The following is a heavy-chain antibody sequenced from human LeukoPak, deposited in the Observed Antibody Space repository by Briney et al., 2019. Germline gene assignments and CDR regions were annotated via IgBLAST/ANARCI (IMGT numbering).Heavy chain of an antibody. D-gene: IGHD1-1*01. CDR3: AQLYRDY. J-gene: IGHJ4*02. V-gene: IGHV3-53*01. Sequence: PGGSLRLSCVVAGFSVTNNYMTWVRQAPGKGLEWVSVIYSGGSAYYADSVKGRFTISRDDSKHTVYLQMNSLRAEDTAVYYCAQLYRDYWGQGTLVTVSS. CDR1: GFSVTNNY. CDR2: IYSGGSA.